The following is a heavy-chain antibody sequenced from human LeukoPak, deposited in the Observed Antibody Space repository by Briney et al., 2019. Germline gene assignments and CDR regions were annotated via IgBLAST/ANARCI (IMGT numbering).Heavy chain of an antibody. CDR2: ISGRGNYV. D-gene: IGHD6-13*01. J-gene: IGHJ4*02. CDR3: ARSGIGATEIDY. V-gene: IGHV3-11*06. Sequence: GGSLRLSCAASGLIFSDAWMGWVRQAPGKGLEWLSYISGRGNYVDYAESLKGRITISRDNAKNSLYLQMNSLRAEDTAVYYCARSGIGATEIDYWGQGTLVTVSS. CDR1: GLIFSDAW.